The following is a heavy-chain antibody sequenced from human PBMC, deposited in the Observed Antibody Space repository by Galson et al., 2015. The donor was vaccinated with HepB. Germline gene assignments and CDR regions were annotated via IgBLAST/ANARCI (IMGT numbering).Heavy chain of an antibody. CDR3: ARDWGLRV. CDR1: GSLFRSYR. CDR2: VNNDGRDT. Sequence: SLRLSCAASGSLFRSYRMHWVRQAPGKGLVWVSRVNNDGRDTHYADSVKGRFTISRDNSKNTLYLQMSSLRLEDTALYYCARDWGLRVWGQGTTVTVSS. D-gene: IGHD3-16*01. J-gene: IGHJ6*02. V-gene: IGHV3-74*01.